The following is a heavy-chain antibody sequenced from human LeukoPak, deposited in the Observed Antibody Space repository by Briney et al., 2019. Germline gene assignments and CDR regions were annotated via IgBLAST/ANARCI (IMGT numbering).Heavy chain of an antibody. CDR3: AREMDTAMVSDY. J-gene: IGHJ4*02. CDR1: GFTFSSYA. CDR2: ISYDGSNK. D-gene: IGHD5-18*01. V-gene: IGHV3-30-3*01. Sequence: GGSLRLSCAASGFTFSSYAMHWVRQAPGKGLEWVAVISYDGSNKYYADSVKGRFTISRDNSKNTLYLQMNSLRAGDTAVYYCAREMDTAMVSDYWGQGTLVTVSS.